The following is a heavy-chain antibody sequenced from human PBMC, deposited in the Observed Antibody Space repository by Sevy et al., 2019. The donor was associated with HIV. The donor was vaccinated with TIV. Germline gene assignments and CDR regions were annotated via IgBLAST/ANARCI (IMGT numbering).Heavy chain of an antibody. V-gene: IGHV1-24*01. CDR2: FDPEDGDPEDCKT. D-gene: IGHD3-22*01. CDR1: GYTLTKLS. CDR3: ATTKDYYDSSGYPFDS. J-gene: IGHJ4*02. Sequence: ASVKVSCKVSGYTLTKLSMHWVRQTPGKGLEWMTTFDPEDGDPEDCKTIYAQKFLGRVTMTEDTSTDTAYMELSSLRLEDTAVYYCATTKDYYDSSGYPFDSWGQGTLVTVSS.